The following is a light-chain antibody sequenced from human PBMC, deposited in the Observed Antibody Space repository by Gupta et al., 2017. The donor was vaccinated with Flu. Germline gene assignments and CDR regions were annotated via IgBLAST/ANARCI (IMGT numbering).Light chain of an antibody. CDR1: QSVNSSH. Sequence: EIVLTQSPGTLSLSPGERGTLSCRASQSVNSSHLAWYPQKPGQTPSLLIYGASRSATGNTDQPRPTGPGTDFTLTINIRKPKHFAIYSCQHDGTSPTRTFG. V-gene: IGKV3-20*01. CDR3: QHDGTSPTRT. J-gene: IGKJ5*01. CDR2: GAS.